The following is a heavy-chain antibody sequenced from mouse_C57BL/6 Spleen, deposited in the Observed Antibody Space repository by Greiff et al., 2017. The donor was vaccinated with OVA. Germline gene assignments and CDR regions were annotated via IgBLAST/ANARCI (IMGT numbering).Heavy chain of an antibody. J-gene: IGHJ2*01. CDR2: ISSGSSNI. CDR3: ARVYYGNYPFDY. CDR1: GFTFSDYG. V-gene: IGHV5-17*01. Sequence: EVKLMESGGGLVKPGGSLKLSCAASGFTFSDYGMHWVRQAPEKGLEWVAYISSGSSNIYYAETVKGRFTISRDNAKNTLLLQMTSLRSEDKAMYYCARVYYGNYPFDYWGQGTTLTVSS. D-gene: IGHD2-1*01.